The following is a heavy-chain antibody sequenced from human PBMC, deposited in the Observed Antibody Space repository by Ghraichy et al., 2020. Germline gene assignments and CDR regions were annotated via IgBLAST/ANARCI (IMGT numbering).Heavy chain of an antibody. CDR3: AIGGDYGGSVGY. J-gene: IGHJ4*02. CDR2: IYTSGST. D-gene: IGHD2-21*01. Sequence: SETLSLTCTVFGGSISSYYWSWIRQPAGKGLEWIGRIYTSGSTNYNPSLKSRVTMSVDTSKNQFSLKLSSVTAADTAVYYCAIGGDYGGSVGYWGQGTLVTVSS. V-gene: IGHV4-4*07. CDR1: GGSISSYY.